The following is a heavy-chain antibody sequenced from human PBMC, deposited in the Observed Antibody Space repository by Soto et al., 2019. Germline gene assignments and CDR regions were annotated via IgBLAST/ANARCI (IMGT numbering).Heavy chain of an antibody. CDR2: INHSGST. Sequence: SETLSLTCAVYGGSFGGYYGSWIRQPPGKGLEWIGEINHSGSTNYNPSLKSRVTISVDTSKNQFSLKLSSVTAADTAVYYCARGLPYYYDSSGYRRDYFDYWGQGTLVTVSS. D-gene: IGHD3-22*01. CDR3: ARGLPYYYDSSGYRRDYFDY. J-gene: IGHJ4*02. V-gene: IGHV4-34*01. CDR1: GGSFGGYY.